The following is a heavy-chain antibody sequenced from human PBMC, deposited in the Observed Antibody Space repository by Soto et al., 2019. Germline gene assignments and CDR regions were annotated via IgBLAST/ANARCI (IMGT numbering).Heavy chain of an antibody. Sequence: GRSLRLSCAASGFTFSSYAMSWVRQAPGKGLEWVSAISGSGGSTYYADSVKGRFTISRDNSKNTLYLQMNSLRAEDTAVYYCAKAFNDYGDVDYWGQGTLVTVSS. J-gene: IGHJ4*02. D-gene: IGHD4-17*01. CDR2: ISGSGGST. V-gene: IGHV3-23*01. CDR1: GFTFSSYA. CDR3: AKAFNDYGDVDY.